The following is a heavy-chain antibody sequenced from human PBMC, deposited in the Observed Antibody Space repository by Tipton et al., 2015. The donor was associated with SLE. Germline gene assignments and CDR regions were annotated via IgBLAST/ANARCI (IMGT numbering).Heavy chain of an antibody. CDR3: ASLCSSTSCSPLYYYGMDV. Sequence: AVSGFTFSSYEMNWVRQAPGKGLEWVSSISSSSSYIYYADSVKGRFTISRDNAKNSLYLQMNSLRAEDTAVYYCASLCSSTSCSPLYYYGMDVWGQGTTVTVSS. D-gene: IGHD2-2*01. J-gene: IGHJ6*02. CDR1: GFTFSSYE. V-gene: IGHV3-21*01. CDR2: ISSSSSYI.